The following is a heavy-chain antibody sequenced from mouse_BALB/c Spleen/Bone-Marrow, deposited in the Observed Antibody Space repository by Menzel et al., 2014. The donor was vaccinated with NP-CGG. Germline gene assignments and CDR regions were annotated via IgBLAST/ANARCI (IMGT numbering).Heavy chain of an antibody. CDR2: IDPANGNT. CDR3: ALYYYGSSGFAY. J-gene: IGHJ3*01. V-gene: IGHV14-3*02. Sequence: EVQLQQSGAELVKPGASVKLSCTASGFNIKDTYMHWVKQRPEQGLEWIGRIDPANGNTKYDPKFQGKATITADTSSNTAHLQLSSLTSEDTAVYYCALYYYGSSGFAYWGQGTLVTVSA. D-gene: IGHD1-1*01. CDR1: GFNIKDTY.